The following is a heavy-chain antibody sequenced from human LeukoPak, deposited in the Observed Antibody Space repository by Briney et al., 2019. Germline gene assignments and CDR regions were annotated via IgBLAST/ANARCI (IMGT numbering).Heavy chain of an antibody. D-gene: IGHD3-22*01. CDR2: IYIRGST. V-gene: IGHV4-4*07. J-gene: IGHJ4*02. CDR1: GGSITSYY. CDR3: AGXGHYYDDTGYYYGGEDY. Sequence: SETLSLTCTVSGGSITSYYWSWIRQPAGKGLEWIGRIYIRGSTKYSPSLKSRVTLSVDTSKNQFSLRLSSVTAADTAVYYCAGXGHYYDDTGYYYGGEDYXGQGTLVXVS.